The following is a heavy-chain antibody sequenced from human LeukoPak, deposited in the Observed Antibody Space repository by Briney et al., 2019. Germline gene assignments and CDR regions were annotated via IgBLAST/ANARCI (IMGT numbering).Heavy chain of an antibody. CDR2: IYPNSGDT. CDR3: ARVAVEMASWFDP. CDR1: VYTFTDYH. J-gene: IGHJ5*02. Sequence: SSVKVSCKASVYTFTDYHIHGVRQAPGHGLEGMGWIYPNSGDTNYAQNFQGRVTMTRDTSIGTAYMELSRLTSDDTALYYCARVAVEMASWFDPWGQGTLVTVSS. V-gene: IGHV1-2*02. D-gene: IGHD5-24*01.